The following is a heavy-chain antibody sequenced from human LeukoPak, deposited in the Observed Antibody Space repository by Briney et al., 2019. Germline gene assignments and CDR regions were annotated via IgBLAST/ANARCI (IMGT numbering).Heavy chain of an antibody. J-gene: IGHJ4*02. CDR2: IYSGGST. D-gene: IGHD6-13*01. V-gene: IGHV3-53*01. CDR3: ARLGYSSNWGSDY. Sequence: PGGSLRLSCAASGFTVSSNYMSWVRQAPGKGLEWVSVIYSGGSTYYADSVKGRFTISRDNSKNTLYLQMNSLRAEDTAVYYCARLGYSSNWGSDYWGQGTLVTVSS. CDR1: GFTVSSNY.